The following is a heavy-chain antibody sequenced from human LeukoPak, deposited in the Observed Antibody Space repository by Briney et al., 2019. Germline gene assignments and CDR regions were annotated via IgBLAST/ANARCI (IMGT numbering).Heavy chain of an antibody. CDR1: GDSISTSSYY. Sequence: RTSETLSLTCTVSGDSISTSSYYWGWIRQPPGKGLEWIGSVFFSGNTYYEPSLKGRVTISVATSTNQFSLNVRSVSAADTAVYYCARDPSRSCAGGNCFSSWGQGTLVIVSS. CDR2: VFFSGNT. J-gene: IGHJ5*02. CDR3: ARDPSRSCAGGNCFSS. D-gene: IGHD2-15*01. V-gene: IGHV4-39*07.